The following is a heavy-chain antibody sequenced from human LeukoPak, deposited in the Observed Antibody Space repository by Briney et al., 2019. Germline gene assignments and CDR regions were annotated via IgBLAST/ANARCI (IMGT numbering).Heavy chain of an antibody. Sequence: GGSLRLSCAASGSSLSRFSMNWVRQAPGKGLEWVSSICSSSSYIYYTGSVRGRFTISRDNVKNSLFLQMHSLRGDDTAVYECARALAREFNSYYYYMGVWVRGTTVTVSS. J-gene: IGHJ6*03. V-gene: IGHV3-21*01. CDR3: ARALAREFNSYYYYMGV. D-gene: IGHD3-10*01. CDR2: ICSSSSYI. CDR1: GSSLSRFS.